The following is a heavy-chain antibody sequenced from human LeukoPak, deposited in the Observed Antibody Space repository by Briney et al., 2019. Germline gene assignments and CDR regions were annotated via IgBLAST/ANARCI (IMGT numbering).Heavy chain of an antibody. D-gene: IGHD5-18*01. CDR3: ARVDTAMVTAFAFDI. CDR2: NYYSGST. J-gene: IGHJ3*02. V-gene: IGHV4-59*01. Sequence: KTSETLSLTCTVSGGSISSYYWSWIRQPPGKGLEWIGYNYYSGSTNYNPSLKSRVTISVDTSKNQFSLKLSSVTAADTAVYYCARVDTAMVTAFAFDIWGQGTMVTVCS. CDR1: GGSISSYY.